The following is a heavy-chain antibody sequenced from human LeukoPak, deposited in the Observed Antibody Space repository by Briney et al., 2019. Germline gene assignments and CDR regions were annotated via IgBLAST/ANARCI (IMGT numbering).Heavy chain of an antibody. J-gene: IGHJ4*02. CDR1: GFTFSSYG. Sequence: GGSLRLSCAASGFTFSSYGMHWVRQAPGKGLEWVAFIRYDGSNKYYTDSVKGRFTISRDNSKNTLYLQMNSLRAEDTAVYYCARGGSGSYYNGPRSYWGQGTLVTVSS. D-gene: IGHD3-10*01. CDR3: ARGGSGSYYNGPRSY. V-gene: IGHV3-30*02. CDR2: IRYDGSNK.